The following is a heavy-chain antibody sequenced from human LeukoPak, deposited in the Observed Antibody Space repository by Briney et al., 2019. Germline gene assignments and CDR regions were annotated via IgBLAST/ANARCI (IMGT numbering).Heavy chain of an antibody. CDR1: GFAFNSYW. D-gene: IGHD2-8*01. V-gene: IGHV3-7*03. CDR2: MDGGGSAT. Sequence: GGSLRLSCAASGFAFNSYWMSWVRQTPGKGLEWVATMDGGGSATYYVDSVKGRFTITRDNAKNSLFLQMNSLRAEDTALYYCANEEWYRFDYWGQGTLVTVSS. CDR3: ANEEWYRFDY. J-gene: IGHJ4*02.